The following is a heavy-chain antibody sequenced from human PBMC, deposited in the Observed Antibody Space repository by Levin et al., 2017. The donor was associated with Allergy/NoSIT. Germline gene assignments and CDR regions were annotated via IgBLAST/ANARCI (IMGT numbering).Heavy chain of an antibody. Sequence: LSLTCAASGFTFSSSEMNWVRQAPGKGLEWVSYISSSGSTIYYADSVKGRFTISRDNAKNSLYLQMNSLRAEDTAVYYCASGEALPDWGQGTTVTVSS. CDR2: ISSSGSTI. J-gene: IGHJ6*02. CDR1: GFTFSSSE. D-gene: IGHD1-14*01. V-gene: IGHV3-48*03. CDR3: ASGEALPD.